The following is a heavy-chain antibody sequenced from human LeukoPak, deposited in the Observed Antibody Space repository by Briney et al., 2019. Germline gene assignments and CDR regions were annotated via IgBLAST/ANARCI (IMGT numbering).Heavy chain of an antibody. V-gene: IGHV3-48*03. Sequence: TGGSLRLAWAAAGFTFSSYEMSWVRQAPGKGLEWVSYISSSGSTIYYADSRKGRSTISRSNAKNSLYLQMNSLRAEDTAVYYCARDVAEDIVVVPAAIGYYYYMDVWGKGTTVTVSS. D-gene: IGHD2-2*01. J-gene: IGHJ6*03. CDR2: ISSSGSTI. CDR1: GFTFSSYE. CDR3: ARDVAEDIVVVPAAIGYYYYMDV.